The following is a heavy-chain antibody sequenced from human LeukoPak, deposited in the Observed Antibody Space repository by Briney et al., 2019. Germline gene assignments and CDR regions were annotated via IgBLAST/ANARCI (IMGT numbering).Heavy chain of an antibody. CDR3: ARVRITIFGVITRQKYYFDY. CDR2: ISYDGSNK. V-gene: IGHV3-30*03. CDR1: GFTVSSNY. J-gene: IGHJ4*02. Sequence: PGGSLRLSCAASGFTVSSNYMSWVRQAPGKGLEWVAVISYDGSNKYYADSVKGRFTISRDISKNTVYLQMNSLRVEDTAVYYCARVRITIFGVITRQKYYFDYWGQGTLVTVSS. D-gene: IGHD3-3*01.